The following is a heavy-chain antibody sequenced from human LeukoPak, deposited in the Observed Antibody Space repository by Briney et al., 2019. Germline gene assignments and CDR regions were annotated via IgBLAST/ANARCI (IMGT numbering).Heavy chain of an antibody. CDR2: ISASGSTI. Sequence: GGSLRLSCVVSGITFSSYEMNWVRQAPGKGLEWVSYISASGSTIYYADSVKGRFTISRDNAKNSLYLQMNGLRAEDTAIYYCASPQWLAFWGQGTLVTVSS. CDR3: ASPQWLAF. V-gene: IGHV3-48*03. D-gene: IGHD6-19*01. J-gene: IGHJ4*02. CDR1: GITFSSYE.